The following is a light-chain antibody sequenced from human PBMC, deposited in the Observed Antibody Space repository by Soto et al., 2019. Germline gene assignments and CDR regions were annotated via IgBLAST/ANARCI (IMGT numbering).Light chain of an antibody. V-gene: IGKV2-28*01. CDR3: MQAQRTPS. CDR2: LGS. Sequence: DIVLTQSPLSLPITPGEPASISCRSSQSLLHSNGYNYLDWYLHKPGQSPQLLIYLGSYRASGVPDRFSGSGSGTNFTLTISRVEAEDVGVYYCMQAQRTPSFGPGTKVDIK. CDR1: QSLLHSNGYNY. J-gene: IGKJ3*01.